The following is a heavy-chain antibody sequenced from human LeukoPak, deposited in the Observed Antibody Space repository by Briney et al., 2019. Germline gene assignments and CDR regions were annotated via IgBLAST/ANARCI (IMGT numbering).Heavy chain of an antibody. CDR3: AKSIAVAGTKGVGAFDI. CDR2: IKTDGSEK. J-gene: IGHJ3*02. V-gene: IGHV3-7*03. CDR1: GFTFGDYA. Sequence: GGSLRLSCTASGFTFGDYAMSWFRQAPGKGLEWVAAIKTDGSEKYFVDSVKGRFIISRDNAKNSLYLQMNSLRAEDTAVYYCAKSIAVAGTKGVGAFDIWGQGTMVTVSS. D-gene: IGHD6-19*01.